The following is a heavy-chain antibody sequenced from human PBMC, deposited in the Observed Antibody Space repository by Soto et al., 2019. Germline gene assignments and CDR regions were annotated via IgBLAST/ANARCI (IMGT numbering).Heavy chain of an antibody. CDR3: ARDQAYDYTSPGDYYYYGMDV. CDR1: GGSISSGGHY. D-gene: IGHD4-4*01. Sequence: QVQLQESGPGLVKPSQTLSLTCTVSGGSISSGGHYWNWIRQHPGKGLEWIGYIYYSGRTYYNPSLKSRVTISVDTSKNQFSLNLSSVTAADTAVYYCARDQAYDYTSPGDYYYYGMDVWGQGTTVTVAS. CDR2: IYYSGRT. J-gene: IGHJ6*02. V-gene: IGHV4-31*03.